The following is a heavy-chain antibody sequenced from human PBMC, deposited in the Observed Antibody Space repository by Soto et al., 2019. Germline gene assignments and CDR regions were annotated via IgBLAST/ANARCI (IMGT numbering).Heavy chain of an antibody. CDR1: GFTFGNYG. CDR2: TSYDGNNK. Sequence: LRLSCTGSGFTFGNYGMHWVRQAPGKGLEWVASTSYDGNNKYYADSLKGRFTISRDNSKNTLFLQMNSPRPEDTAVYYCAKDKGVFNWATSYFDYWGQGALVTVSS. V-gene: IGHV3-30*18. J-gene: IGHJ4*02. CDR3: AKDKGVFNWATSYFDY. D-gene: IGHD1-1*01.